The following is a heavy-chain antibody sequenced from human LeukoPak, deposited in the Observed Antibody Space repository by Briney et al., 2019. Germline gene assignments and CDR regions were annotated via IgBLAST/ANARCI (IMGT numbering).Heavy chain of an antibody. D-gene: IGHD5-18*01. V-gene: IGHV4-39*07. CDR2: ISYSGGT. CDR3: ARVAMVDAFDI. CDR1: GGSLSSSNNY. J-gene: IGHJ3*02. Sequence: ETLSLTCTVSGGSLSSSNNYWGWTRQPPGKGLEWFGSISYSGGTSYNPSLRSRVTISVDTSKNQFSLKLSSVTAADTAVYYCARVAMVDAFDIWGQGTMVTVSS.